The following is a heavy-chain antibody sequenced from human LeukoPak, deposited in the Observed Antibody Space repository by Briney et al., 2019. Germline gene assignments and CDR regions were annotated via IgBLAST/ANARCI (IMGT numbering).Heavy chain of an antibody. CDR2: ISGDGGST. V-gene: IGHV3-43*02. CDR3: AKDMWFGELLVYYYYGMDV. Sequence: GGSLRLSCAASGFTFDDYAMHWVRQAPGKGLEWVSLISGDGGSTHYADSVKGRFTISRDNSKNSLYLQMNSLRTEDTALYYCAKDMWFGELLVYYYYGMDVWGQGTMVTVSS. D-gene: IGHD3-10*01. J-gene: IGHJ6*02. CDR1: GFTFDDYA.